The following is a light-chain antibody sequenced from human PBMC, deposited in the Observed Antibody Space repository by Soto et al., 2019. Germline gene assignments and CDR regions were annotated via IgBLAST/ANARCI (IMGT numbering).Light chain of an antibody. Sequence: EIVLTQSPATLSLSPGERATLSCTASQSVRTYLAWYQQKPGQTPRLLIYDASIRATGIPARCSGSGSGTDFTLTISSLEPEDFAVYYCQQRSNWPPITFGQGTRLQIK. CDR2: DAS. CDR3: QQRSNWPPIT. CDR1: QSVRTY. V-gene: IGKV3-11*01. J-gene: IGKJ5*01.